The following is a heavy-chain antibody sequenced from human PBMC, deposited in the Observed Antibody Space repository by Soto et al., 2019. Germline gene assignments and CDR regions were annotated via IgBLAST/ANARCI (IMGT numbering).Heavy chain of an antibody. J-gene: IGHJ4*02. CDR2: ISGSGGST. Sequence: EVQLLESGGGLVQPGGSLRLSCAASGFTFSSYAMSWVRQAPGKGLEWVSAISGSGGSTYYADSVKGRFTISRDNSKNTLYLQMNSLRAEDTAVYYCAKDGAALRFLEWLLYFDYWGQGTLVTVSS. CDR3: AKDGAALRFLEWLLYFDY. D-gene: IGHD3-3*01. V-gene: IGHV3-23*01. CDR1: GFTFSSYA.